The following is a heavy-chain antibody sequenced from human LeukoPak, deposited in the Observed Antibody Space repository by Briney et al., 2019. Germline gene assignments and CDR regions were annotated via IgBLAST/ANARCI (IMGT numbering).Heavy chain of an antibody. D-gene: IGHD3-10*01. Sequence: PGGSLRLSCAASGFTFSSYSMNWVRQAPGKGLEWVSSISSSSSYIYYADSVKGRFTISRDNAKSSLYLQMNSLRAEDTAVYYCARDAVYYGSGSYYYYYMDVWGKGTTVTISS. V-gene: IGHV3-21*01. J-gene: IGHJ6*03. CDR3: ARDAVYYGSGSYYYYYMDV. CDR1: GFTFSSYS. CDR2: ISSSSSYI.